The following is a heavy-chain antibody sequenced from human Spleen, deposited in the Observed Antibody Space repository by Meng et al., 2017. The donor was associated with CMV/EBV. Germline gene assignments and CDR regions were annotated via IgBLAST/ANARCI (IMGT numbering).Heavy chain of an antibody. CDR3: ARGGTYYYDSSGYDNWFDP. CDR2: INHSGST. J-gene: IGHJ5*02. CDR1: GGAFIGYY. D-gene: IGHD3-22*01. V-gene: IGHV4-34*01. Sequence: GPGLVQPSETLPPTVAALGGAFIGYYWSWIRQPPGKGVEWIGEINHSGSTNYNPSLKSRVTISVDTSKNQFSLKLSSVTAADTAVYYCARGGTYYYDSSGYDNWFDPWGQGTLVTVSS.